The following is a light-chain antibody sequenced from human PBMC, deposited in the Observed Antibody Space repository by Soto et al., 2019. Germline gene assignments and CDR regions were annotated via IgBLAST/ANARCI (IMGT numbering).Light chain of an antibody. CDR2: EVS. CDR1: SSDVGGYNY. V-gene: IGLV2-8*01. CDR3: SSYAGSDLYV. J-gene: IGLJ1*01. Sequence: QSVLTQPPSASGSPGQSVTISCTGTSSDVGGYNYVSWYQQHPGKVPKLMIYEVSKRPSGVPDRFSGSKSGDTASLTVSGLQAEDEADYYCSSYAGSDLYVFGTWTKVTVL.